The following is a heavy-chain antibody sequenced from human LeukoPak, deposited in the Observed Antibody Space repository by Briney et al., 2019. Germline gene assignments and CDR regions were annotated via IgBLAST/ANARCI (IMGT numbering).Heavy chain of an antibody. V-gene: IGHV3-74*01. CDR1: GYTFNNSW. D-gene: IGHD1-26*01. CDR2: VNGDGSST. Sequence: GGSLRLSCAASGYTFNNSWMHWVRHPPGKGLVWVSRVNGDGSSTNYADSVKGRFTISRDNAKNTLYLQMNSLRDEDTALYYCARGYQGGTDYWGQGTLVTVSS. CDR3: ARGYQGGTDY. J-gene: IGHJ4*02.